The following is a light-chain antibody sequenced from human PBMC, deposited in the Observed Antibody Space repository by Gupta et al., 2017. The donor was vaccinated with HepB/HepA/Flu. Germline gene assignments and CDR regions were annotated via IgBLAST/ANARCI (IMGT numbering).Light chain of an antibody. J-gene: IGKJ1*01. Sequence: EIVLTQSPGTLSLSPGERATLSCRASQSVNTNLAWYQQKPGQAPRLLFFDTSIRAAGIPDRFSGSGSGTEFTLTISSLESEDFAVFYCQHEGSSPRTFGQGTKVEIK. CDR3: QHEGSSPRT. CDR2: DTS. CDR1: QSVNTN. V-gene: IGKV3-20*01.